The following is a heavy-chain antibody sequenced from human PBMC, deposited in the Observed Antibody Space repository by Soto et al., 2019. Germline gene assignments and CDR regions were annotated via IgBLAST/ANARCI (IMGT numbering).Heavy chain of an antibody. D-gene: IGHD5-12*01. CDR1: GGSVSSGSYY. Sequence: SETLSLTXTVSGGSVSSGSYYWSWIRQPPGKGLEWIGYIYYSGSTNYNPSLKSRVTISVDTSKNQFSLKLSSVTAADTAVYYCARDHGGYVGYWGQGTLVTVSS. V-gene: IGHV4-61*01. CDR3: ARDHGGYVGY. J-gene: IGHJ4*02. CDR2: IYYSGST.